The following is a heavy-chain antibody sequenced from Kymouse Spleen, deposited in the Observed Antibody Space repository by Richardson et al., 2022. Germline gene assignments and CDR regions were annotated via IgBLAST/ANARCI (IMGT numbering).Heavy chain of an antibody. Sequence: EVQLVESGGGLVQPGGSLRLSCAASGFTFSSYWMHWVRQAPGKGLVWVSRINSDGSSTSYADSVKGRFTISRDNAKNTLYLQMNSLRAEDTAVYYCAREDYGSGSYYPFYYYYGMDVWGQGTTVTVSS. J-gene: IGHJ6*02. CDR3: AREDYGSGSYYPFYYYYGMDV. CDR2: INSDGSST. D-gene: IGHD3-10*01. V-gene: IGHV3-74*01. CDR1: GFTFSSYW.